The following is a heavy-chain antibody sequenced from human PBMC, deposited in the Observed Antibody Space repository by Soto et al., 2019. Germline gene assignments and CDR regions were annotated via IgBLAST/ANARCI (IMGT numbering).Heavy chain of an antibody. D-gene: IGHD5-18*01. Sequence: EVQLVESGGGLIQPGGSLRLSCAVSGFSVRANYMSWVRQAPGKGLEWVSVTYSGDTTYYADSVKGRFIISRDISKNILYLQMNILRAEDTAVYYCHGYGYWGQGTLVTVSS. CDR2: TYSGDTT. CDR3: HGYGY. CDR1: GFSVRANY. J-gene: IGHJ4*02. V-gene: IGHV3-53*01.